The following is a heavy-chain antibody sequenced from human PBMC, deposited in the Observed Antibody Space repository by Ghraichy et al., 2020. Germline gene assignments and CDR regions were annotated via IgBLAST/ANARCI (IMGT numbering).Heavy chain of an antibody. Sequence: SCAASGFTFINPYMDWVRQAPGKGLEWVSSISSSSIYIYHADSVKGRFTTSRDNVGSSLYLQMNSLRAEDTAVYYCARTGGVDGDYDPYYFSYWGQGTLVTVSS. CDR2: ISSSSIYI. D-gene: IGHD4-17*01. CDR1: GFTFINPY. J-gene: IGHJ4*02. V-gene: IGHV3-21*01. CDR3: ARTGGVDGDYDPYYFSY.